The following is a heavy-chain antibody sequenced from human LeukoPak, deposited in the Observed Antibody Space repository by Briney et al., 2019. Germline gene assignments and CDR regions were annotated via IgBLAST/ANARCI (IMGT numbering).Heavy chain of an antibody. CDR2: IWRDGSIR. Sequence: PRGCLRLAFAASGFIYIHYGVDSGRQAPGKGLEWVAAIWRDGSIRSYAAPVKGRSTISKDNTQNTLFLQMTSLRAEATAMYYCARDAQRGFDYSNSFEYWGHGTLVTVSS. D-gene: IGHD4-11*01. CDR3: ARDAQRGFDYSNSFEY. J-gene: IGHJ5*01. CDR1: GFIYIHYG. V-gene: IGHV3-33*01.